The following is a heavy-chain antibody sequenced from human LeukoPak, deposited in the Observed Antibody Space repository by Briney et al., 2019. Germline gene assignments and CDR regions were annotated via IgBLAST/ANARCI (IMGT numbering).Heavy chain of an antibody. CDR2: IYYSGST. CDR3: ARDVGYYGSGSYYKGYYYMDV. Sequence: SETLSLTCTVSGGSISSYYWSWIRQPPGKGLEWIGYIYYSGSTNYNPSLKSRVTISVDTSKNQFPLKLSSVTAADTAVYYCARDVGYYGSGSYYKGYYYMDVWGKGTTVTISS. V-gene: IGHV4-59*01. CDR1: GGSISSYY. D-gene: IGHD3-10*01. J-gene: IGHJ6*03.